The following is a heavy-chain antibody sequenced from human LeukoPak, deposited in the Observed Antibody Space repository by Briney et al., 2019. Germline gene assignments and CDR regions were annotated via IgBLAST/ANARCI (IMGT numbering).Heavy chain of an antibody. Sequence: ASVKVSCKASGGTFSSYAISWVRQAPGQGLEWMGGIIPIFGTANYAQKFQGRVTITADESTSTAYMELSSLRSEDTAVYYCARDRGRLTTVTYFDYWGQGTLVTVSS. J-gene: IGHJ4*02. CDR3: ARDRGRLTTVTYFDY. CDR1: GGTFSSYA. V-gene: IGHV1-69*01. D-gene: IGHD4-17*01. CDR2: IIPIFGTA.